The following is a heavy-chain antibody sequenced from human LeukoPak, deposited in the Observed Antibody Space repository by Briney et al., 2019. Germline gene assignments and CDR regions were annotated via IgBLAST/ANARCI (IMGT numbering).Heavy chain of an antibody. CDR2: ISDDGRVT. D-gene: IGHD3-10*01. Sequence: GGSLRLSCAASGFTFNRYYMYWIRQAPGKGLVWVSRISDDGRVTLYADFVKGRFTISRDNAKNSLYLQMNSLRAEDTAVYYCARDSWAHYYGSGSCFDYWGQGTLVTVSS. CDR1: GFTFNRYY. J-gene: IGHJ4*02. V-gene: IGHV3-74*01. CDR3: ARDSWAHYYGSGSCFDY.